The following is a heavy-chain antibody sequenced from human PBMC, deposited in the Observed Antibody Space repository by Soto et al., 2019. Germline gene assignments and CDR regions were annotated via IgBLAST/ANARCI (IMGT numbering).Heavy chain of an antibody. CDR2: IYQSGKT. CDR1: GFPVSYGYY. Sequence: SETLSLTCGVSGFPVSYGYYWGWIRQPPGKGLEWLGSIYQSGKTYYNPSLKSRLTLSMDTSKNEFSVRLRSVTAADTAVYFCARLYCSSVSCYDGYWGPGVQVTVSS. CDR3: ARLYCSSVSCYDGY. V-gene: IGHV4-38-2*01. D-gene: IGHD2-2*01. J-gene: IGHJ4*02.